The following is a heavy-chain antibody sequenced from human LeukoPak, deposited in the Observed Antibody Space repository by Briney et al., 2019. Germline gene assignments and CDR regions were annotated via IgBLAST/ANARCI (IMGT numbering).Heavy chain of an antibody. J-gene: IGHJ3*02. CDR2: ITGTT. D-gene: IGHD6-6*01. Sequence: GGSLRLSCAASGFTFSSYAMSWVRQAPGKGLQWVSTITGTTHYADSVRGRFTISRDNSKNILYLQMNSLSTEDTAIYYCAKAFREYGGSTHSSFDIWGQGTMVTVSS. CDR3: AKAFREYGGSTHSSFDI. V-gene: IGHV3-23*01. CDR1: GFTFSSYA.